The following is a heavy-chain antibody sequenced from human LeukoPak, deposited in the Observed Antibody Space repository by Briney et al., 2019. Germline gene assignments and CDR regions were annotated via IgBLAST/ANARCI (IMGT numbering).Heavy chain of an antibody. CDR2: ISGSGSDT. CDR3: AGSSGWWAHDY. V-gene: IGHV3-23*01. CDR1: GLTFTNYG. J-gene: IGHJ4*02. Sequence: GGSLKLSCAASGLTFTNYGMTWVRQAPGKGLEWVSSISGSGSDTYYADSVKGRFTISGDNSKNTLYVQMVSLRAEDTAIYYCAGSSGWWAHDYWGQGTLVTVSS. D-gene: IGHD6-19*01.